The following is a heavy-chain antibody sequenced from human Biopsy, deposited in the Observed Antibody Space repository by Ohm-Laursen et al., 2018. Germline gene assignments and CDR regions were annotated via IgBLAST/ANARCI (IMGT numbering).Heavy chain of an antibody. V-gene: IGHV3-33*01. CDR2: IWYNGSNE. CDR1: GFTFSVYA. Sequence: LRLSCAASGFTFSVYAMHWVRQAPGKGLEWVSIIWYNGSNEYYADSVKGRFTISRDNSKNTVFLQMSSLRAEDTGVYYCARDPIVGSKADGMDVWGQGTTVTVSS. D-gene: IGHD1-26*01. J-gene: IGHJ6*02. CDR3: ARDPIVGSKADGMDV.